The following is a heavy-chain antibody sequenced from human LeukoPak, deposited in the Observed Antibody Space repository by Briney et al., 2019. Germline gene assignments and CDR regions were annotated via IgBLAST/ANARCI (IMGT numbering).Heavy chain of an antibody. CDR3: ATKRQSGSGSYYNN. V-gene: IGHV4-39*07. D-gene: IGHD3-10*01. Sequence: PSETLSLTCTVSGGSISSSSYYWTWIRQPPGKGLEWIGEINHSGSTNYNPSLKSRVTISVDTSKNQFSLKLSSVTAADTAVYYCATKRQSGSGSYYNNWGQGTLVTVSS. CDR1: GGSISSSSYY. J-gene: IGHJ4*02. CDR2: INHSGST.